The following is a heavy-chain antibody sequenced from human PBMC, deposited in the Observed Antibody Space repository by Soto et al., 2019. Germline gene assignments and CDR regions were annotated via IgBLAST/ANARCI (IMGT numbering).Heavy chain of an antibody. Sequence: GGSLRLSCAASGFTFDDYAMHWVRQAPGKGLEWVSGISWNSGSIGYADSVKGRFTISRDNAKNSLYLQMNSLRAEDTALYYCAKDGGGSSSWYSTWVAPNRVYFDYWGQGTLVTVSS. CDR2: ISWNSGSI. CDR3: AKDGGGSSSWYSTWVAPNRVYFDY. CDR1: GFTFDDYA. V-gene: IGHV3-9*01. J-gene: IGHJ4*02. D-gene: IGHD6-13*01.